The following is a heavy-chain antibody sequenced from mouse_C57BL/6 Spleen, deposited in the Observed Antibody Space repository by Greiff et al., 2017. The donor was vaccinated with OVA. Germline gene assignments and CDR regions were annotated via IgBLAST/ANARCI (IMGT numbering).Heavy chain of an antibody. CDR1: GYTFTSYW. Sequence: VQLQQPGAELVKPGASVKLSCKASGYTFTSYWMHWVKQRPGQGLEWIGMIHPNSGSTNYNEKFKSKATLTVDKSSSTAYMQLSSLTSEDSAVYYCARYGNYGYYAMDYWGQGTSVTVSS. CDR2: IHPNSGST. CDR3: ARYGNYGYYAMDY. V-gene: IGHV1-64*01. J-gene: IGHJ4*01. D-gene: IGHD2-1*01.